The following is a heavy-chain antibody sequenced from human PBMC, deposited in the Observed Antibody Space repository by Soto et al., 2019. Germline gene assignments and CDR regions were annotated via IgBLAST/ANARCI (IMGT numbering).Heavy chain of an antibody. J-gene: IGHJ4*02. D-gene: IGHD2-8*01. CDR3: AKEEGRLMVH. CDR1: GFTFSSYA. V-gene: IGHV3-23*01. Sequence: GGSLRLSCAASGFTFSSYAMSWVRQAPGKGLEWVSGISGSGDSTYYADSVKGRFTISRDNSKNTLYLQLNSLRAEDTAVYYCAKEEGRLMVHWGQGALVTVSS. CDR2: ISGSGDST.